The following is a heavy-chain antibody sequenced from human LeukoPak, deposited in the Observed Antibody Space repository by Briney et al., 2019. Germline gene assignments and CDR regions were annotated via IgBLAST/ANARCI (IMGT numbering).Heavy chain of an antibody. V-gene: IGHV4-30-4*08. CDR2: IYYSGST. CDR3: ARGYGSGLFFDY. D-gene: IGHD6-19*01. Sequence: SQTLSLTCTVSGGSISSGDYYWSWIRQHPGKGLEWIGYIYYSGSTNYNPSLKSRVTISVDTSKNQFSLKLSSVTAADTAVYYCARGYGSGLFFDYWGLGTLVTVSS. J-gene: IGHJ4*02. CDR1: GGSISSGDYY.